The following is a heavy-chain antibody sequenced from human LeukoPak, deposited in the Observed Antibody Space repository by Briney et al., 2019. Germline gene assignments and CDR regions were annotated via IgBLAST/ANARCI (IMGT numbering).Heavy chain of an antibody. CDR1: GYSFTSYW. CDR3: ARTRIAAAARPDPSDY. D-gene: IGHD6-13*01. J-gene: IGHJ4*02. V-gene: IGHV5-51*01. Sequence: GESLQISCKGSGYSFTSYWIGWVRQMPGKGLEWMGIIYPGDSDTRYSPSFQGQVTISADKSISTAYLQWSSLKASDTAMYYCARTRIAAAARPDPSDYWGQGTLVTVPS. CDR2: IYPGDSDT.